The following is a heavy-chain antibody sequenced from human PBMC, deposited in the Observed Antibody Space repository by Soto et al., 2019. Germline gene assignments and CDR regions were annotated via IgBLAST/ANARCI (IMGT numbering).Heavy chain of an antibody. V-gene: IGHV3-23*01. CDR2: ISGSGGTT. CDR3: AKTANGWFSAFDI. Sequence: EVQLLESGGGLVQPGGSLRLSCAASGFTFSGYAMSWVRQAPGKGLEWVSAISGSGGTTYYADSVKGRFTFSRDNSKNTLYLQMNSLRAEDTAVYYCAKTANGWFSAFDIWGQGTMVTVFS. J-gene: IGHJ3*02. CDR1: GFTFSGYA. D-gene: IGHD6-19*01.